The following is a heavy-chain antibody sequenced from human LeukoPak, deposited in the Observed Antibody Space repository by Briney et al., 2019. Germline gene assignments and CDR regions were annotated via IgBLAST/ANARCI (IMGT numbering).Heavy chain of an antibody. J-gene: IGHJ4*02. CDR3: ASNTGTVFDY. CDR2: VYYTGST. Sequence: SETLSLTCTVSGDFITAYYWSWIRQPPGKGLEWIGYVYYTGSTEYNPSLRSRVTISLDLSKHQFSLNLTSVTAADTAVYHCASNTGTVFDYWGQGALVTVAS. D-gene: IGHD7-27*01. V-gene: IGHV4-59*01. CDR1: GDFITAYY.